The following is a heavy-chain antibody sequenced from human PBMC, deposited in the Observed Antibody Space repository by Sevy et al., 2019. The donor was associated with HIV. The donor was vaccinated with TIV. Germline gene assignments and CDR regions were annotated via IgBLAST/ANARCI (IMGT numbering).Heavy chain of an antibody. CDR1: GFTFDDYA. Sequence: GGSLRLSCAASGFTFDDYAMHWVRQAPGKGLEWVSGISWNSGSIGYADTVKGRFTISRDNAKNSLYLQMNSLRAEVTALYYCAKIPEDGSSLAGAFDIWGQGTMVTVSS. J-gene: IGHJ3*02. CDR3: AKIPEDGSSLAGAFDI. D-gene: IGHD6-6*01. CDR2: ISWNSGSI. V-gene: IGHV3-9*01.